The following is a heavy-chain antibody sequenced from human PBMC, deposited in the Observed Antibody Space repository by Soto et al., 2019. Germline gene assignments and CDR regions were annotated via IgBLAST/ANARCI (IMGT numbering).Heavy chain of an antibody. J-gene: IGHJ6*02. CDR2: ISWNSGSI. CDR1: GFTFDDYA. CDR3: ARRGQIAALSYYYGMDV. D-gene: IGHD6-6*01. V-gene: IGHV3-9*01. Sequence: SLRLSCAASGFTFDDYAMHWVRQAPGKGLEWVSGISWNSGSIGYVDSVKGRFTISRDNAKNSLYLQMNSLRAEDTALYYCARRGQIAALSYYYGMDVWGQGTTVTVSS.